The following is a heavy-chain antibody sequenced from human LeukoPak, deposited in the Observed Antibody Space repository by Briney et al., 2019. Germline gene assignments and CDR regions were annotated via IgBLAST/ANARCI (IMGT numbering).Heavy chain of an antibody. D-gene: IGHD5-24*01. V-gene: IGHV3-30*18. Sequence: GGSLRLSCAASGFTFSNYGMHWVRQAPGKGLEWVAVISYDGSNKFYADSVKGRFTISRDNSENTLYLQMISLRPEDTAVYQCAKDGPYRDGHKNDYFDYWGQGTLVTVPS. J-gene: IGHJ4*02. CDR3: AKDGPYRDGHKNDYFDY. CDR1: GFTFSNYG. CDR2: ISYDGSNK.